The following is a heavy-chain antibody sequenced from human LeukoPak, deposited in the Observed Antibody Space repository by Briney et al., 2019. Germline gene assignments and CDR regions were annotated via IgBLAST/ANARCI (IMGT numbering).Heavy chain of an antibody. Sequence: PSETLSLTCTVSGGSIISSSYYWSWIRQPAGKGLEWIGHIYPSGNTNYNPSLKSRVTISVDTSKNQFSLKLSSVTAADTAVYYCASGYSSGWYVDYWGQGTLVTVSS. V-gene: IGHV4-61*09. CDR3: ASGYSSGWYVDY. CDR1: GGSIISSSYY. J-gene: IGHJ4*02. CDR2: IYPSGNT. D-gene: IGHD6-19*01.